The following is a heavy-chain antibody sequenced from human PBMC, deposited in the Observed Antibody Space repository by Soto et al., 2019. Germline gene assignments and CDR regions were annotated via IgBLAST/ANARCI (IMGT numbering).Heavy chain of an antibody. Sequence: QVQLVQSGAEVKKPGASVKVSCKASGYTFTSYYMHWVRQAPGQGLEWMGIINPSGGSTSYAQKFQGRVTMTRDTSTSTVYMELSSLRSEDTAVYYCAREDLDYGDYVGWFDPWGQGTLVTVSS. V-gene: IGHV1-46*01. CDR2: INPSGGST. D-gene: IGHD4-17*01. CDR1: GYTFTSYY. J-gene: IGHJ5*02. CDR3: AREDLDYGDYVGWFDP.